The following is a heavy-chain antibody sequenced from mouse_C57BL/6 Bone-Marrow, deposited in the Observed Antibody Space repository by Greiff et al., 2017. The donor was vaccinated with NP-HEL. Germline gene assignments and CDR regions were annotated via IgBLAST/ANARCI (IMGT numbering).Heavy chain of an antibody. CDR1: GYTFTDYY. J-gene: IGHJ3*01. D-gene: IGHD2-3*01. V-gene: IGHV1-76*01. CDR3: ARSYDGYYWFAY. CDR2: IYPGSGNT. Sequence: QVHVKQSGAELVRPGASVKLSCKASGYTFTDYYINWVKQRPGQGLEWIARIYPGSGNTYYNEKFKGKATLTAEKSSSTAYMQLSSLTSEDSAVYFCARSYDGYYWFAYWGQGTLVTVSA.